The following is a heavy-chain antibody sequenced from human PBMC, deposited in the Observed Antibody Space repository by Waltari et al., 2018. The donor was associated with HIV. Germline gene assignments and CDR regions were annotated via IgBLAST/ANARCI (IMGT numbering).Heavy chain of an antibody. CDR3: ARVGLGILLNWFDP. CDR2: INHSGTT. Sequence: QVQLQQWGAGLLKPSETLSLTCAVYGGSFSGYYWSWIRQPPGKGLEWIGEINHSGTTIYNPSLRSRVTLSEDTSKNQFSLKLTSVTAADTAVYYCARVGLGILLNWFDPWGQGTLVTVSS. J-gene: IGHJ5*02. CDR1: GGSFSGYY. V-gene: IGHV4-34*01. D-gene: IGHD2-15*01.